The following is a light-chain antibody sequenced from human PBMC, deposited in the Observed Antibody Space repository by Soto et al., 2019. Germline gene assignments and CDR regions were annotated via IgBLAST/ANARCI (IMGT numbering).Light chain of an antibody. CDR2: DAS. CDR3: QQRSDWPLT. CDR1: QSVSGS. Sequence: IMMTQSPGTLSLCQGARAALSCRGSQSVSGSLGWYQQKPGQAPRLIIYDASVRATGIPARFSGSGSGTDFTLTISSLEPEDFALYYCQQRSDWPLTFGGGTKVDIK. J-gene: IGKJ4*01. V-gene: IGKV3-11*01.